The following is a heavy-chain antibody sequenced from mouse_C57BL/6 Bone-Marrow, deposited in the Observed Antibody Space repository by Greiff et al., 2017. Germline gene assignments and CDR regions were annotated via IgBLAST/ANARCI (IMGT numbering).Heavy chain of an antibody. CDR2: IWSDGST. J-gene: IGHJ4*01. V-gene: IGHV2-6*03. D-gene: IGHD4-1*01. CDR1: GFSLTSYG. CDR3: ARYPGIYYYAMDY. Sequence: QVQLKESGPGLVAPSQSLSITCTVSGFSLTSYGVHWVRQPPGKGLEWLVVIWSDGSTTYTSALKSRRSISKDNSKSQVFLKMNSLQTDDTAMYYCARYPGIYYYAMDYWGQGTSVTVSS.